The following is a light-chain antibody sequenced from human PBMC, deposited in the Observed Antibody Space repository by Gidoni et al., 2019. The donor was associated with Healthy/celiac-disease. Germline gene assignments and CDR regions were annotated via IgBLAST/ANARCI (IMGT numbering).Light chain of an antibody. Sequence: DIQLTQSPSSLSASVGDRVTITCRASKGISNYLAWYQQKPGKVPKLLIYAASTLQSGVPSRFSGSGSGTDFTLTISSLQPEDVATYYCQQYNSSLFTFGPGTKVDIK. CDR3: QQYNSSLFT. CDR1: KGISNY. V-gene: IGKV1-27*01. J-gene: IGKJ3*01. CDR2: AAS.